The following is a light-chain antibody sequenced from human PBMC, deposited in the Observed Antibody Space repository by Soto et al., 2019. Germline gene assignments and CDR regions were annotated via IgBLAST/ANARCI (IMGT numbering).Light chain of an antibody. V-gene: IGKV1-9*01. J-gene: IGKJ1*01. CDR1: QGISSY. Sequence: DIQLTQSPSFLSASVGDRVTITCRASQGISSYLAWYQQKPGKAPKLLISTASTLQSGVPSRFSGSGSGTEFTLTISSLQPEDFATYYCQQSYSTPPTFGQGTKVDI. CDR2: TAS. CDR3: QQSYSTPPT.